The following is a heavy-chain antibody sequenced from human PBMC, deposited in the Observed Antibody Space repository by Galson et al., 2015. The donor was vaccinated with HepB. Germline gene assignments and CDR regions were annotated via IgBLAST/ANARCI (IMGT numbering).Heavy chain of an antibody. J-gene: IGHJ6*02. V-gene: IGHV3-30-3*01. Sequence: SLRLSCAASGFTFSSYAMHWVRQAPGKGLEWVAVISYDGSNKYYADSVKGRFTISRDNSKNTLYLQMNSLRAEDTAVYYCARESAAMDYYYYYGMDVWGQGTTVTVSS. CDR2: ISYDGSNK. D-gene: IGHD2-2*01. CDR1: GFTFSSYA. CDR3: ARESAAMDYYYYYGMDV.